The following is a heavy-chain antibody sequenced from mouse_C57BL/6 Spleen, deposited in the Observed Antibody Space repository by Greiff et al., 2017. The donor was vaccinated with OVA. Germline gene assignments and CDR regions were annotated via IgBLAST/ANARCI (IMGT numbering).Heavy chain of an antibody. V-gene: IGHV1-39*01. J-gene: IGHJ4*01. D-gene: IGHD2-4*01. CDR2: INPNYGTT. CDR1: GYSFTDYN. CDR3: ANLKTIYYDYEAGAMDY. Sequence: EVQLQQSGPELVKPGASVKISCKASGYSFTDYNMNWVKQSNGKSLEWIGVINPNYGTTSYNQKFKGKATLTVDQSSSTAYMQLNSLTSEDSAVYYCANLKTIYYDYEAGAMDYWGQGTSVTVSS.